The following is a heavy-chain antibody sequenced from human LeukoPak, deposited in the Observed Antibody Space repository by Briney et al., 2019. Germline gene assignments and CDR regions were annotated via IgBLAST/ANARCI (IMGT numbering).Heavy chain of an antibody. CDR1: GYTFTGYY. CDR2: INPNSGGT. CDR3: ARGYCSSTSCQRIRYYYGMDV. V-gene: IGHV1-2*02. J-gene: IGHJ6*02. Sequence: ASVKVSCKASGYTFTGYYMHWVRQAPGQGLEWMGWINPNSGGTNYAQKFQGRVTMTRDTSISTAYMELRRLRSDDTAVYYCARGYCSSTSCQRIRYYYGMDVWGQGTTVTVSS. D-gene: IGHD2-2*01.